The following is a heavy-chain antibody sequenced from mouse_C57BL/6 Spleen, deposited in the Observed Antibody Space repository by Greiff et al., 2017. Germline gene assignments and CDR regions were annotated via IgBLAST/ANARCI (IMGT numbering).Heavy chain of an antibody. D-gene: IGHD2-4*01. CDR2: FDPSDSYT. CDR3: ARCGDYDVWFAY. Sequence: QVPLQQPGAELVMPGASVKLSCKASGSTFTSYWMHWVTQRPGQGLEWIGEFDPSDSYTNYNQKFKGKSTLTVDKSSSTAYMQFSSRTSEDSAVYYCARCGDYDVWFAYWGQGTLVTGAA. V-gene: IGHV1-69*01. J-gene: IGHJ3*01. CDR1: GSTFTSYW.